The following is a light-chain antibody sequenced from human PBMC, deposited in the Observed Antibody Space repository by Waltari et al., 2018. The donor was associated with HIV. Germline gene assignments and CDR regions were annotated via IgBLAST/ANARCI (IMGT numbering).Light chain of an antibody. V-gene: IGLV1-40*01. CDR1: SSNIGADYA. CDR3: QSYDSSLSAVL. CDR2: GYN. J-gene: IGLJ2*01. Sequence: HSVLTQPPSVSGAPGQSVTISCTASSSNIGADYAVHWYQQLPGTAPKLLIYGYNNRPSWVPDRFSGSKSGTSASLAITGLQAEDEADYYCQSYDSSLSAVLFGGGTKLTVL.